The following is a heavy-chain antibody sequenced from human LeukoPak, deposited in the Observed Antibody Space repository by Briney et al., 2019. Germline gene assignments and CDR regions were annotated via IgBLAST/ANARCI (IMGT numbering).Heavy chain of an antibody. CDR3: ARAEGYYFDY. CDR1: GFTFSSYE. CDR2: ISSSGSTI. D-gene: IGHD1-14*01. V-gene: IGHV3-48*03. Sequence: GGSLRLSCAASGFTFSSYEMNWVRQAPGKGLEWVSYISSSGSTIYYADSVKGRFTISRDNAKNSLYLQMNSLRAEDTAVYYCARAEGYYFDYWGQGTLVTVSS. J-gene: IGHJ4*02.